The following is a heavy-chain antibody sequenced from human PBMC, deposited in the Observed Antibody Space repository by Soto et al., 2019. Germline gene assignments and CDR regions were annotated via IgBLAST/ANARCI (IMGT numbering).Heavy chain of an antibody. CDR3: ARDNNWNDVGDY. V-gene: IGHV3-7*01. CDR1: GFTFSIYW. J-gene: IGHJ4*02. CDR2: IKQDGSER. Sequence: GGSLRLSCAASGFTFSIYWMSWVRQAPGKGLEWVANIKQDGSERYYVDSVKGRFTISRDSAKNSLYLQMNSLRAEDTAVYYCARDNNWNDVGDYWGQGTLVTVSS. D-gene: IGHD1-1*01.